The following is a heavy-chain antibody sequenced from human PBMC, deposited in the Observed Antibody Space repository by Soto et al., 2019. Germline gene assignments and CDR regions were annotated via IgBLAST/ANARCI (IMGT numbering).Heavy chain of an antibody. CDR3: ARAFKGVLLWFGELPYYFDY. V-gene: IGHV4-34*01. CDR1: GGSFSGYY. J-gene: IGHJ4*02. CDR2: INHSGST. D-gene: IGHD3-10*01. Sequence: PSETLSLTCAVYGGSFSGYYWSWIRQPPGKGLDWIGEINHSGSTNYNPSLKSRVTISVDTSKNQFSLKLSSVTAADTAVYYCARAFKGVLLWFGELPYYFDYWGQGTLVTVSS.